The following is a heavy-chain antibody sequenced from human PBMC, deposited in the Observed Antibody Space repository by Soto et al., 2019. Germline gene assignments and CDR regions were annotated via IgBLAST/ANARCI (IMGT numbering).Heavy chain of an antibody. V-gene: IGHV3-30*18. J-gene: IGHJ3*02. CDR1: GFTFSSYG. D-gene: IGHD2-2*01. Sequence: QVQLVESGGGVVQPGRSLRLSCAASGFTFSSYGMHWVRQAPGKGLEWVAVISYDGSNKYYADSVKGRFTISRDNSKNPLYLQMNSLRAEDTAVYYCANQQTPIYAFDIWGQGTMVTVSS. CDR3: ANQQTPIYAFDI. CDR2: ISYDGSNK.